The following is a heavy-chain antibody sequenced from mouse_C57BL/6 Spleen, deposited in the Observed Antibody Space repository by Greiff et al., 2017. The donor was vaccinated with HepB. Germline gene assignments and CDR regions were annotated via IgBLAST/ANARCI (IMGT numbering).Heavy chain of an antibody. CDR2: INPSTGGT. V-gene: IGHV1-42*01. J-gene: IGHJ2*01. CDR3: ARGDGNHFDY. D-gene: IGHD2-1*01. Sequence: EVQLQQSGPELVKPGASVKISCKASGYSFTGYYMNWVKQSPEKSLEWIGEINPSTGGTTYNQKFKAKATLTVDKSSSTAYMQLKSLTSEDSAVYYCARGDGNHFDYWGQGTTLTVSS. CDR1: GYSFTGYY.